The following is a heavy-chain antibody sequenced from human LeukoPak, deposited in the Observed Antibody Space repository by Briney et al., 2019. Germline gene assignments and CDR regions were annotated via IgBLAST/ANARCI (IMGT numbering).Heavy chain of an antibody. Sequence: PGGSLRLSCAASGFTFSSYAMHWVRQAPGKGLEWVGFIRSKAYGVTTEYAASVKGRFTISKDDSKSIAYLQMNSLKTEDTAVYYCTRGSYSGSYLFDYWGQGTLVTVSS. J-gene: IGHJ4*02. D-gene: IGHD1-26*01. CDR1: GFTFSSYA. CDR3: TRGSYSGSYLFDY. CDR2: IRSKAYGVTT. V-gene: IGHV3-49*04.